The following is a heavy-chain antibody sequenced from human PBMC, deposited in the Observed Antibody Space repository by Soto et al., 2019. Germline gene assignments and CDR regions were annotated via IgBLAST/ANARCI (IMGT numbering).Heavy chain of an antibody. CDR1: GFSFSSYA. Sequence: GGSLRLSCAASGFSFSSYAMTWVRQAPGKGLEWVSAISGSGGSAYYADSVKGRFTISRDNSKNTLYLQINSLRAEDTAVYYCAKGRQFAVVVATTPGPPSYFDYWGRGTLVTVSS. CDR3: AKGRQFAVVVATTPGPPSYFDY. D-gene: IGHD2-15*01. V-gene: IGHV3-23*01. CDR2: ISGSGGSA. J-gene: IGHJ4*01.